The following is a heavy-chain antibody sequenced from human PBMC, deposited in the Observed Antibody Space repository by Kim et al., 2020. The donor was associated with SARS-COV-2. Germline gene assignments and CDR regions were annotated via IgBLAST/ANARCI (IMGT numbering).Heavy chain of an antibody. V-gene: IGHV3-30*01. Sequence: RFTISRDNSKNTLYLQMNSLRAEDTAVYYCARGNYDYVWGSYYYYYYMDVWGKGTTVTVSS. J-gene: IGHJ6*03. D-gene: IGHD3-16*01. CDR3: ARGNYDYVWGSYYYYYYMDV.